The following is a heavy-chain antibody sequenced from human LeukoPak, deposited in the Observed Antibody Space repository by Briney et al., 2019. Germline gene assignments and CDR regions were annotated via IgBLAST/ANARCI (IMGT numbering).Heavy chain of an antibody. CDR3: ATLNYGDYPW. D-gene: IGHD4-17*01. CDR1: GYTLTELS. CDR2: FDPEDGET. V-gene: IGHV1-24*01. Sequence: GASVKVSCKVSGYTLTELSMHWVRQAPGKGLEWMGGFDPEDGETIYAQKFQGRVTMTEDTSTDTAYMEPSSLRSEDTAMYYCATLNYGDYPWWGQGALVTVSS. J-gene: IGHJ4*02.